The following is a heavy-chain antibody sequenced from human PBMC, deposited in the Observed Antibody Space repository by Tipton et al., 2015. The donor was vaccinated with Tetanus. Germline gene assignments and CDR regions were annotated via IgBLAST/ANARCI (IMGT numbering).Heavy chain of an antibody. V-gene: IGHV1-18*01. CDR3: ARVPTNPLAVDRPTDF. CDR1: GYTFNTFG. D-gene: IGHD6-19*01. Sequence: QLVQSGAEVKKLGASVKVSCKASGYTFNTFGISWVRQAPGQELEWMGWISVYNGNTNYGQNVQGRVTMTTDTSTSTAYMELRSLRSVDTAVYYCARVPTNPLAVDRPTDFWGQGTLVTVSS. J-gene: IGHJ4*02. CDR2: ISVYNGNT.